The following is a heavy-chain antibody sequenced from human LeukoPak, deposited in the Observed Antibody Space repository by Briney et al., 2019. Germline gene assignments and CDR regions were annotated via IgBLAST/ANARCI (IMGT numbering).Heavy chain of an antibody. CDR2: ISYDGSNK. D-gene: IGHD3-10*01. V-gene: IGHV3-30-3*01. Sequence: GGSLRLSCAASGFTFSSYAMHWVRQAPGKGREWVAVISYDGSNKYYADSVKGRFTISRDNSKNTMYLQMNSVRAEDTAVYYCARDRGPSDYWGQGTLVTVSS. J-gene: IGHJ4*02. CDR3: ARDRGPSDY. CDR1: GFTFSSYA.